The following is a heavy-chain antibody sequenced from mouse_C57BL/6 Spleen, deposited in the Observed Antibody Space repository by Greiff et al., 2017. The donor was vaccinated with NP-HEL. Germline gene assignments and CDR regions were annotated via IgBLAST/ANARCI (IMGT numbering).Heavy chain of an antibody. CDR3: ARDGSSLFDY. D-gene: IGHD1-1*01. V-gene: IGHV5-17*01. J-gene: IGHJ2*01. Sequence: EVHLVESGGGLVKPGGSLKLSCAASGFTFSDYGMHWVRQAPEKGLEWVAYISSGSSTIYYADTVKGRFTISRDNAKNTLFVQMTSLRSEDTAMYYCARDGSSLFDYWGQGTTLTVSS. CDR1: GFTFSDYG. CDR2: ISSGSSTI.